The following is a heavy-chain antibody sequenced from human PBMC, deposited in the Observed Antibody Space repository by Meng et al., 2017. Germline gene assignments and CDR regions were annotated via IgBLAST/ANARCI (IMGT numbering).Heavy chain of an antibody. CDR2: ISYDGSNK. V-gene: IGHV3-30*04. Sequence: GESLKISCAASGFTFSSYAMHWVRQAPGKGLEWVAVISYDGSNKYYADSVKGRFTISRDNSKNTLYLQMNSLRAEDTAVYYCARDGVLRYFDWLFPRQYDVAYYFDYWGQGTLVTVS. CDR1: GFTFSSYA. D-gene: IGHD3-9*01. J-gene: IGHJ4*02. CDR3: ARDGVLRYFDWLFPRQYDVAYYFDY.